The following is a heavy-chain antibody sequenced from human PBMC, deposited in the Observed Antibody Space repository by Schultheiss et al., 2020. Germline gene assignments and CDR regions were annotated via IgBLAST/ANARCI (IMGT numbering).Heavy chain of an antibody. CDR2: ISGSGGST. Sequence: GGSLRLSCVASGLTFSNYWMSWVRQAPGKGLEWVSAISGSGGSTYYADSVKGRFTGSRDNSRNTVFLEMNNLRAEDTAVYFCATDFNWGSAYWGQGTLVTVSS. D-gene: IGHD7-27*01. CDR3: ATDFNWGSAY. CDR1: GLTFSNYW. J-gene: IGHJ4*02. V-gene: IGHV3-23*01.